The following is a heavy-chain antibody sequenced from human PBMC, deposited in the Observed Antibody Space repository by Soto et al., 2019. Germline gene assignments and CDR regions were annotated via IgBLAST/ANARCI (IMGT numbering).Heavy chain of an antibody. J-gene: IGHJ3*02. V-gene: IGHV1-24*01. CDR1: GYTLTELS. CDR2: FDPEDGET. CDR3: ATVGTYCSSTSCYAFDI. Sequence: ASVKVSCKVSGYTLTELSMHWVRQAPGKGLEWMGGFDPEDGETIYAQKFQGRVTMTEDTSTDTAYMELSSLRSEDTAVYYCATVGTYCSSTSCYAFDIWGQGTMVTVSS. D-gene: IGHD2-2*01.